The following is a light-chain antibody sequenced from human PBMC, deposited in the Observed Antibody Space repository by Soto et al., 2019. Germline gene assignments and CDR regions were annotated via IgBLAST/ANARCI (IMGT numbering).Light chain of an antibody. V-gene: IGKV3-20*01. J-gene: IGKJ1*01. Sequence: EVVLTQSPGTLSLSPGERATLSCRASQSVGSSYLAWYQQKFGQAPRLLIYGASNRATGIPDRFSGSGSGTDFTLTITRLEPEDFAVYYCQQYGGSPRTFGQGTKVDIK. CDR2: GAS. CDR3: QQYGGSPRT. CDR1: QSVGSSY.